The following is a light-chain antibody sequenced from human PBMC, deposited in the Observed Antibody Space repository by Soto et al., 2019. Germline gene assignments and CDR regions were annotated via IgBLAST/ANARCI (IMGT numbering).Light chain of an antibody. CDR1: SSDIGSHNF. V-gene: IGLV2-23*02. CDR3: CSYAGTTTWV. J-gene: IGLJ3*02. CDR2: EVT. Sequence: QSVLTQPASVSGSPGQSITISCTGTSSDIGSHNFVSWYQQRPGKAPKLMIFEVTKRPSGVSNRFSASKSGNTASLTISGVQAEDEADYYCCSYAGTTTWVFGGGTKLTGL.